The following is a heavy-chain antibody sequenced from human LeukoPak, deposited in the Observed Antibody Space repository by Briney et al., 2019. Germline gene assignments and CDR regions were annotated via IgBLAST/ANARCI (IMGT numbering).Heavy chain of an antibody. V-gene: IGHV4-4*02. D-gene: IGHD4/OR15-4a*01. CDR2: ISSGGA. J-gene: IGHJ4*02. CDR3: ARHEFWVPFDY. Sequence: SETLSLTCAVSGVSISSSEWWIWVRQPPGQGLEWIGYISSGGANYNRSLKSRVTMSIDTAKNQFSLRLSSVTAADTAVYFCARHEFWVPFDYWGQGALVTVSP. CDR1: GVSISSSEW.